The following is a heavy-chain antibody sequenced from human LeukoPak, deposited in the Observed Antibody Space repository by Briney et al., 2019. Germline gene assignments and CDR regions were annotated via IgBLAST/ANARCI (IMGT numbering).Heavy chain of an antibody. D-gene: IGHD3-16*01. J-gene: IGHJ3*02. CDR2: FTSGGNT. CDR1: GFTFSSYA. V-gene: IGHV3-23*01. CDR3: ARTDRTGALGPFRMRSDAFDI. Sequence: GGSLRLSCAASGFTFSSYAMSRVRQAPGKGLEWVSGFTSGGNTHYSDSVKGRFTISRDNSKNTLYLRMNSLRADDTAVYYCARTDRTGALGPFRMRSDAFDIWGQGTVVTVSS.